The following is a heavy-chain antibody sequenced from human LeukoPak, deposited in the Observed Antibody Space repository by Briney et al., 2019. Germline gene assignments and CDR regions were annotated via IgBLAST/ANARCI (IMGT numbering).Heavy chain of an antibody. CDR2: INHSGST. CDR3: ARLVVPAATDPNEYYFDY. CDR1: GGSFSGYY. D-gene: IGHD2-2*01. V-gene: IGHV4-34*01. J-gene: IGHJ4*02. Sequence: SETLSLTCAVYGGSFSGYYWSWIRQPPGKGLEWIGEINHSGSTNYNPSLKSRVTISVDTSKNQFSLKLSFVTAADAAVYYCARLVVPAATDPNEYYFDYWGQGTLVTVSS.